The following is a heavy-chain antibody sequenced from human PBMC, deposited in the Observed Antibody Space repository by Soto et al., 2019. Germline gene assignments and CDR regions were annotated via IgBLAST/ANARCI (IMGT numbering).Heavy chain of an antibody. J-gene: IGHJ6*02. CDR1: GFTISSYG. D-gene: IGHD6-13*01. Sequence: GGSLRLSCAASGFTISSYGMHWVRQAPGKGLEWVAVISYDGSNKYYADSVKGRFTISRDNSKNTLYLQMNSLRAEDTAVYYCAKDHETGYSSSWYSDYYGMDVWGQGTTVTVSS. CDR3: AKDHETGYSSSWYSDYYGMDV. V-gene: IGHV3-30*18. CDR2: ISYDGSNK.